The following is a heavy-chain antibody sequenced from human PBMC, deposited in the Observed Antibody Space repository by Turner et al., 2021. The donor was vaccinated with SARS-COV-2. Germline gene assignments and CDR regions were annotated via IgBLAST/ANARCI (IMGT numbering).Heavy chain of an antibody. Sequence: VQLVQSGAEVKEPGASVKVSCRASGGSFTAYYIHWVRRAPGQGLEWMGGINPDSGDTNYARKFQGRVTMTRDTSVTTADMELSGLRSDDTAIYYCARDVTMILEAPHYSYDNYGMDVWGQGTTVTVSS. CDR2: INPDSGDT. V-gene: IGHV1-2*02. CDR1: GGSFTAYY. D-gene: IGHD3-22*01. J-gene: IGHJ6*02. CDR3: ARDVTMILEAPHYSYDNYGMDV.